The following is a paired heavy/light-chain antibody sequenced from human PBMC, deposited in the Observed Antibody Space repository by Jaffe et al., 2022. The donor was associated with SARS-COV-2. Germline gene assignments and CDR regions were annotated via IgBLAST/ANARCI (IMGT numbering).Heavy chain of an antibody. D-gene: IGHD4-17*01. J-gene: IGHJ6*02. CDR1: GFTFSGYD. V-gene: IGHV3-48*03. CDR2: ISHSGRVI. Sequence: EVQLVESGGGLVQPGGSLRLSCAASGFTFSGYDMNWVRQAPGQGLEWVSYISHSGRVIYYADSVKGRFTISRDNAKNSLDLQMNSLRAEDTALYYCARVSGDYGGYYYYYAMDVWGQGTTVTVS. CDR3: ARVSGDYGGYYYYYAMDV.
Light chain of an antibody. V-gene: IGLV1-40*01. CDR3: QSYDSSLSAWV. J-gene: IGLJ3*02. Sequence: QSVLTQPPSVSGAPGQRVTISCTGSSSNIGAVFDVHWYQQLPGTAPKLLIYGNSDRPSGVPDRFSGSKSGTSASLAITGLQAEDEADYYCQSYDSSLSAWVFGGGTKLTVL. CDR2: GNS. CDR1: SSNIGAVFD.